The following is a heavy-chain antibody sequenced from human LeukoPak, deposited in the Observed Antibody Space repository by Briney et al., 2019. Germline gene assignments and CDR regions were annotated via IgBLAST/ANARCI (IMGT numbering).Heavy chain of an antibody. D-gene: IGHD5-24*01. CDR1: GFTFDGYG. Sequence: SGGSLRLSCAASGFTFDGYGMGWVRQAPGKGLEWVSSISSSSSYIYYADSVKGRFTISRDNAKNSLYLQMNSLRAEDTAVYYCARSDGTGAFDIWGQGTMVTVSS. J-gene: IGHJ3*02. V-gene: IGHV3-21*01. CDR3: ARSDGTGAFDI. CDR2: ISSSSSYI.